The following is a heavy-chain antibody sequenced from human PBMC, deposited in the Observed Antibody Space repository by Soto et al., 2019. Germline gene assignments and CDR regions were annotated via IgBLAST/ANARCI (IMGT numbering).Heavy chain of an antibody. CDR3: ARGGVAVLRFLEWSNWFDP. CDR1: GYSISSGYF. J-gene: IGHJ5*02. CDR2: IYYTGST. D-gene: IGHD3-3*01. Sequence: DTLSLTCGVSGYSISSGYFWVWIRQPPGKGLEWMGSIYYTGSTYYNPSLLTRITISVDTSKNQFSLKLSSVTAADTAVYYCARGGVAVLRFLEWSNWFDPWGQGTLVTVS. V-gene: IGHV4-38-2*01.